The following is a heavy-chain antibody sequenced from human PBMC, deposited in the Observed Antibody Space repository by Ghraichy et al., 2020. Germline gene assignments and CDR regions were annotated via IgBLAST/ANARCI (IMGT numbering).Heavy chain of an antibody. V-gene: IGHV3-23*01. J-gene: IGHJ4*02. Sequence: GESLNISCAASGFTFSSYAMSWVRQAPGKGLEWVSAISGSGGSTYYADSVKGRFTISRDNSKNTLYLQMNSLRAEDTAVYYCAKGEEGSGSYYNLDYWGQGTLVTVSS. CDR2: ISGSGGST. D-gene: IGHD3-10*01. CDR3: AKGEEGSGSYYNLDY. CDR1: GFTFSSYA.